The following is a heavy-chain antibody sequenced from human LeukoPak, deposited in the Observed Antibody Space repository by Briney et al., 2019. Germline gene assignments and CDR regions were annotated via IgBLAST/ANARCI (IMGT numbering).Heavy chain of an antibody. V-gene: IGHV3-21*01. J-gene: IGHJ5*01. D-gene: IGHD4-17*01. CDR3: AISSMHDYGDYDS. Sequence: GGSLRLSCAGSGFTFSSYTMNWVRQAPGKGLEWVSSITSTSNYIYYADSVRGRFTISRDNANDSLSLLMNRLRVEDTAVYYCAISSMHDYGDYDSWGQGTLVTVS. CDR1: GFTFSSYT. CDR2: ITSTSNYI.